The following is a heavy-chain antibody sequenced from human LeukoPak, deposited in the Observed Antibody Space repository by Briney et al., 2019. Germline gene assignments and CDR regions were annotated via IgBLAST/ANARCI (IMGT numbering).Heavy chain of an antibody. CDR2: IWYDGSNK. J-gene: IGHJ4*02. V-gene: IGHV3-33*06. CDR1: GFTFSSYG. CDR3: AKGRDYYDSSGYYPYYFDY. Sequence: PGGSLRLSCAASGFTFSSYGMHWVRQAPGKGLEWVAVIWYDGSNKYYADSVKGRFTISRDNSKNTLYLQMNSLRAEDTAVYYCAKGRDYYDSSGYYPYYFDYWGQGTLVTVSS. D-gene: IGHD3-22*01.